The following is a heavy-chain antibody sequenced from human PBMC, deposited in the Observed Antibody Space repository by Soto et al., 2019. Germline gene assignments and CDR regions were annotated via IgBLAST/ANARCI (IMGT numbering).Heavy chain of an antibody. D-gene: IGHD3-22*01. V-gene: IGHV1-69*13. J-gene: IGHJ4*02. CDR3: ARGLYYYDSSGLYYFDY. Sequence: SVKVSCKASGGTFSSYAISWVRQAPGQGLEWMGGIIPIFGTANYAQKFQGRVTITADESTSTAYMELSSLRSEDTAVYYCARGLYYYDSSGLYYFDYWGQGTLVTVSS. CDR2: IIPIFGTA. CDR1: GGTFSSYA.